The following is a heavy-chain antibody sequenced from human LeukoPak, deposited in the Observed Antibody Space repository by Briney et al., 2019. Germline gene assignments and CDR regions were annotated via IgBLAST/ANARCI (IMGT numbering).Heavy chain of an antibody. CDR3: ARDSVVVGIGYYFDY. CDR1: GGSISSYY. J-gene: IGHJ4*02. D-gene: IGHD2-15*01. Sequence: ETLSLTCXVSGGSISSYYWSWIRQPAGKGLEWIGRIYTSGSTNYNPSLKSRVTMSVDTSKNQFSLKLSSVTAADTAVYYCARDSVVVGIGYYFDYWGQGTLVTVSS. CDR2: IYTSGST. V-gene: IGHV4-4*07.